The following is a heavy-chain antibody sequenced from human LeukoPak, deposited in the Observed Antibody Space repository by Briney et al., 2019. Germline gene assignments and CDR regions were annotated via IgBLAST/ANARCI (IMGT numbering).Heavy chain of an antibody. CDR2: IYYSGST. J-gene: IGHJ5*02. D-gene: IGHD3-22*01. V-gene: IGHV4-59*08. Sequence: PSETLSLTCTVSGGFISSYYWSRIRQPPGKGLEWIGYIYYSGSTNYNPSLKSRVTISVDTSKNQFSLKLSSVTAADTAVYYCARGLFRNWFDPWGQGTLVTVSS. CDR1: GGFISSYY. CDR3: ARGLFRNWFDP.